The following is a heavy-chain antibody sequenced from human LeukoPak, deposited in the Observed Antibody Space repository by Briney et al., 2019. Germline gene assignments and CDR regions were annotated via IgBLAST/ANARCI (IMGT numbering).Heavy chain of an antibody. CDR3: ARQGRAPYYYYYMDV. J-gene: IGHJ6*03. Sequence: GGSLRLSCAASGFTFSSYWMSWVRQAPGKGLEWVANIKQDGSEKHYVDSVKGRFTISRDNAKNSLYLQMNSLRAEDTAVYYCARQGRAPYYYYYMDVWGKGTTVTVSS. D-gene: IGHD3-10*01. CDR1: GFTFSSYW. CDR2: IKQDGSEK. V-gene: IGHV3-7*03.